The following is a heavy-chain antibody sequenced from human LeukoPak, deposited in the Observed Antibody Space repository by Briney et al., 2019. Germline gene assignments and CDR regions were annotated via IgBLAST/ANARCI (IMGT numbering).Heavy chain of an antibody. CDR1: GFTFDSYS. CDR3: TTNPYDRSGYHI. D-gene: IGHD3-22*01. CDR2: IKSNTDGGTT. J-gene: IGHJ3*02. V-gene: IGHV3-15*01. Sequence: PGGSLRLSCAASGFTFDSYSMSWVRQAPGEGLEWVGRIKSNTDGGTTDYAPPVKGRFTISRDDSKNTLYLQMNSLKTEDTAVYYCTTNPYDRSGYHIWGQGTMVTVSS.